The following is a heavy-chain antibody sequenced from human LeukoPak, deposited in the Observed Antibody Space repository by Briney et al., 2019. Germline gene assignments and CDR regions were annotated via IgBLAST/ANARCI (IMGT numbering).Heavy chain of an antibody. CDR1: GFTASHYD. J-gene: IGHJ4*02. Sequence: PGGSLRLSCAASGFTASHYDMNWVPQAPGKGLEWVSYIGTTGDVRYYADSVKGRFTISRDNTKNSVYPQMNNLRAEDTAVYYCARGETHDCWGQGTLVIVSS. D-gene: IGHD4-23*01. CDR3: ARGETHDC. CDR2: IGTTGDVR. V-gene: IGHV3-48*03.